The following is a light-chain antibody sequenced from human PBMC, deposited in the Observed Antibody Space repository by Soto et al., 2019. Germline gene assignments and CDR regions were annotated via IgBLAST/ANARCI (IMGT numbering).Light chain of an antibody. J-gene: IGKJ1*01. Sequence: LVRTHSPGTLSFSPGEIATLSFRVGHSVSSSYLAWYQQKPGQAPRLLIYSASSRAAGIPDRFSGSGSGADYTLTISRLEPEDSAMYYCQQYGYSFWTFGQGTKVDNK. V-gene: IGKV3-20*01. CDR3: QQYGYSFWT. CDR2: SAS. CDR1: HSVSSSY.